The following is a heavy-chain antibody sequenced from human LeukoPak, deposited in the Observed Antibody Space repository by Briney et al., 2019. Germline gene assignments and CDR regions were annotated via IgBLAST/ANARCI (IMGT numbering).Heavy chain of an antibody. CDR1: GYSFTSYW. V-gene: IGHV5-51*01. CDR3: ARLDDSSGYSVLDFDY. J-gene: IGHJ4*02. Sequence: GESLKISCKASGYSFTSYWIGWVRQMPGKGLEWMGIIYPGDSDTRYSPSFQGQVTISADKSISTAYLQWSSLKASDTAMYYCARLDDSSGYSVLDFDYWGQGTLVTVSS. D-gene: IGHD3-22*01. CDR2: IYPGDSDT.